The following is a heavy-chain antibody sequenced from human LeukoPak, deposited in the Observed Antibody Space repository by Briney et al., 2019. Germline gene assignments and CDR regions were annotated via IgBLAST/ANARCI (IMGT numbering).Heavy chain of an antibody. CDR2: IYSSGSS. CDR3: AKQQLVRCFDY. Sequence: PSETLSLTCTVSGDSISSSSYYWGWIRQPPGKGLEWIGSIYSSGSSNYNPSLKSRVTISVDTSKNQFSLKLSSVTAADTAVYYCAKQQLVRCFDYWGQGTLVTVSS. V-gene: IGHV4-39*01. CDR1: GDSISSSSYY. D-gene: IGHD6-13*01. J-gene: IGHJ4*02.